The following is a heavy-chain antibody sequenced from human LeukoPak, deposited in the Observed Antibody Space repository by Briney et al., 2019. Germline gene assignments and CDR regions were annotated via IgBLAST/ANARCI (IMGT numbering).Heavy chain of an antibody. V-gene: IGHV4-34*01. D-gene: IGHD6-13*01. CDR3: ARQAYAAATDY. CDR2: INHNGST. Sequence: SETLSLTCAVYGGSFSGYYWSWIRQPPGKGLEWIGEINHNGSTNYNPSLKSRVTISVDTSKNQFSLKLSSVTAADTAVYYCARQAYAAATDYWGQGTLVTVSS. J-gene: IGHJ4*02. CDR1: GGSFSGYY.